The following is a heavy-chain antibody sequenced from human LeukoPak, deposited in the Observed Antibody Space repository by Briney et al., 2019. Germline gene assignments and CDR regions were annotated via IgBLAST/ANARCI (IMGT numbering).Heavy chain of an antibody. CDR2: IDTSSSTI. D-gene: IGHD1-26*01. CDR1: GFIFSDYD. J-gene: IGHJ4*02. V-gene: IGHV3-11*01. CDR3: ARDRGPCTA. Sequence: GGSLRLSCAASGFIFSDYDMTWTRQAPGKGLEWISYIDTSSSTIYYADSVKGRFTISRDNAKNSQFLQMKSLRAEDTAVYYCARDRGPCTAWGQGTLVTVSS.